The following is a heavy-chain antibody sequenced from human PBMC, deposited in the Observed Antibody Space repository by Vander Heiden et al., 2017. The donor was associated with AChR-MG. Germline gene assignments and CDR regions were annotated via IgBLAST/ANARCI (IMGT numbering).Heavy chain of an antibody. CDR3: AKDSRPLPAVNHADYYYYGMDV. CDR2: IRYDGSNK. Sequence: QVQLVESGGGVVQPGGSLRLSCAASGFTFSSHGMHWVRQAPGKGLEWVAFIRYDGSNKYYADSVKGRLTISRDNSKNTLYLQMNSLRAEDTAVYYCAKDSRPLPAVNHADYYYYGMDVWGQVTTVTVSS. D-gene: IGHD2-2*01. J-gene: IGHJ6*02. CDR1: GFTFSSHG. V-gene: IGHV3-30*02.